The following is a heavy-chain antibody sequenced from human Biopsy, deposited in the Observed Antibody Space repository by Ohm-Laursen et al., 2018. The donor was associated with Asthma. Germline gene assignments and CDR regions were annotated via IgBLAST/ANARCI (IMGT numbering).Heavy chain of an antibody. CDR1: GYTFNSAG. J-gene: IGHJ6*02. D-gene: IGHD3-10*01. Sequence: SSVKVSCKTSGYTFNSAGITWVRQAPGQGLEWMGWISVYNGNTKVAQKLQDRVTMITDTSTSTAYMELRSLRSDDTAVYYCARVRGDGLGSSIDNYFGMDVWGQGTTVTVS. CDR2: ISVYNGNT. CDR3: ARVRGDGLGSSIDNYFGMDV. V-gene: IGHV1-18*01.